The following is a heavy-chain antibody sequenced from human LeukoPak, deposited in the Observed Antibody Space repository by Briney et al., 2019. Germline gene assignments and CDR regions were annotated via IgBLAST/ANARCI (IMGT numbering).Heavy chain of an antibody. D-gene: IGHD3-16*01. CDR3: ARDRAVTQVWVEFDS. Sequence: GGSLRLSCAGSGFSVSNYYMNWVRQAPGKGLEWVSLIRDSGATFYADSVKGRFTISRDNSKNTIYLQMDRLRVEDTAVYFCARDRAVTQVWVEFDSWGQGTQVTVSS. V-gene: IGHV3-66*03. CDR1: GFSVSNYY. CDR2: IRDSGAT. J-gene: IGHJ5*01.